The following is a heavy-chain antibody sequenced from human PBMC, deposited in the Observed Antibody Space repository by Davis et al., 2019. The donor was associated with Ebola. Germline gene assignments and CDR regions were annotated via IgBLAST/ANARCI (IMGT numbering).Heavy chain of an antibody. Sequence: PGGSLRLSCAASGLTFSTYAMSWVRQAPGKGLEWVSVISGGGGSTFYADSVKGRFTISRDNSKNTLYLQMNSLRAEDTAIYYCAKRGHATMKESFDSWGQGTLVTVSS. CDR3: AKRGHATMKESFDS. CDR1: GLTFSTYA. D-gene: IGHD3-22*01. CDR2: ISGGGGST. V-gene: IGHV3-23*01. J-gene: IGHJ4*02.